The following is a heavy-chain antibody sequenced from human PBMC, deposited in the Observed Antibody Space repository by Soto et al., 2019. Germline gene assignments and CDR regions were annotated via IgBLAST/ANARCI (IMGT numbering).Heavy chain of an antibody. CDR2: IYYSGSA. Sequence: QLQLQESGPGLVKPSETLSLTCTVSGDSISRSSYYWGWVRQPPGKGLEWIGSIYYSGSAYYNPSLTSRVTISVDTSKNHFSLKLKSVTAADTAVYYCATPHYGDLAPFSYWGQGVLVTVSS. CDR1: GDSISRSSYY. J-gene: IGHJ4*02. D-gene: IGHD4-17*01. CDR3: ATPHYGDLAPFSY. V-gene: IGHV4-39*02.